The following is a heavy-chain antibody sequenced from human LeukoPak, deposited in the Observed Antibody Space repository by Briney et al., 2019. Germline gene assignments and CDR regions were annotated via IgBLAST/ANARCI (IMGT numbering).Heavy chain of an antibody. D-gene: IGHD1-26*01. CDR3: ARDGFHSGSYPDAVDI. V-gene: IGHV3-7*01. CDR2: IKQDGSEN. CDR1: GYTFSSYW. Sequence: PGGSLRLSCTASGYTFSSYWMSWIRQAPGPGLARVAKIKQDGSENYYVDSVKGRFTISRDNSKCSLYLQMSSLRAEDTAVCCCARDGFHSGSYPDAVDIWGQGAMFAVSS. J-gene: IGHJ3*02.